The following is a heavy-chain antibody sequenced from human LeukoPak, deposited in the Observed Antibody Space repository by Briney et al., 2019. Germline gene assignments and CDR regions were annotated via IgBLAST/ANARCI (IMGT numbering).Heavy chain of an antibody. V-gene: IGHV1-8*01. J-gene: IGHJ6*03. CDR2: MNPNSGNT. D-gene: IGHD2-2*01. CDR3: AREKVVVPAAISHYYYYYMDV. CDR1: GYTFTSYD. Sequence: GASVKVSCKASGYTFTSYDINWVRQATGQGLEWMGWMNPNSGNTGYAQKFQGRVTMTRNTSISTAYMELSSLRSEDTAVYYCAREKVVVPAAISHYYYYYMDVWGKGTTVTVSS.